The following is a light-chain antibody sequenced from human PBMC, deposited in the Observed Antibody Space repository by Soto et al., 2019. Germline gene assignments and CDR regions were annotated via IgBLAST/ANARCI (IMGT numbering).Light chain of an antibody. CDR1: SSDVGEYNY. Sequence: QSALTQPASVSGSPGQSITISCTGTSSDVGEYNYVSWYQQHPGKAPKVMIYDVSNRPSGVSNRFSGSKSGNTASLTISGLQAEDEADYYCSSYTGSSTLVFGTGTKVTVL. CDR2: DVS. J-gene: IGLJ1*01. CDR3: SSYTGSSTLV. V-gene: IGLV2-14*01.